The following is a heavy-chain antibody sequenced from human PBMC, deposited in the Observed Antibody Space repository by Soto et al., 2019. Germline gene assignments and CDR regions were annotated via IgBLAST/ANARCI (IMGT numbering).Heavy chain of an antibody. V-gene: IGHV4-59*01. CDR2: IYYSGST. CDR3: ASARIGYSYGIYGMDV. CDR1: GGSISSYY. Sequence: SETLSLTCTVSGGSISSYYWSWIRQPPGKGLEWIGYIYYSGSTNYNPSLKSRVTISVDTPKNQFSLKLSSVTAADTAVYYCASARIGYSYGIYGMDVWGQGTTVTVSS. D-gene: IGHD5-18*01. J-gene: IGHJ6*02.